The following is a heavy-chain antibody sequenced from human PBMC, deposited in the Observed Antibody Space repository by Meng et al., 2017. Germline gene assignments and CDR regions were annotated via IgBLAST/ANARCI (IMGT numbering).Heavy chain of an antibody. Sequence: GESLKISCAASGFTVSSNYMSWVRQAPGKGLECVSVIYSGGSTYYADSVKGRFTISRDNSKNTLYLQMNSLRAEDTAVYYCARDGYSGYDFGGYFDYWGQGTLVTVSS. V-gene: IGHV3-66*01. CDR2: IYSGGST. D-gene: IGHD5-12*01. CDR3: ARDGYSGYDFGGYFDY. J-gene: IGHJ4*02. CDR1: GFTVSSNY.